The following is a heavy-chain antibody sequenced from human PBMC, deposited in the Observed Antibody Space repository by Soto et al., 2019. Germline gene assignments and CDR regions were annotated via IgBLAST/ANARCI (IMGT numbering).Heavy chain of an antibody. CDR3: ARDLGLTVTGLLN. D-gene: IGHD6-19*01. CDR1: GFTFSAYG. J-gene: IGHJ4*01. Sequence: QVQLVESGGGVVQPGRSLRLSCAASGFTFSAYGMHWVRQAPGKGLEWVAVIWSDGSNQDYADSVKGRFTISRDNSNNTLYLQKNSLRAEDTALYYCARDLGLTVTGLLNRGQGNPVTVSS. CDR2: IWSDGSNQ. V-gene: IGHV3-33*01.